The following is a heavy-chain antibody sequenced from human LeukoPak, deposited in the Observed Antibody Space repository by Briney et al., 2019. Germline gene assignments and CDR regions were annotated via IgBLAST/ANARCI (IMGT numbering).Heavy chain of an antibody. CDR2: ISNSSSYI. J-gene: IGHJ6*02. V-gene: IGHV3-21*01. Sequence: GGSLRLSCAASGFTFSSYRMNWVRQAPGKGLEWVSSISNSSSYIYYADSVKGRFTISRDNAKNSLYLQMNSLRAEDTAVYYYARSILTVTNAVAYGMDVWGQGTTVTVSS. D-gene: IGHD4-17*01. CDR1: GFTFSSYR. CDR3: ARSILTVTNAVAYGMDV.